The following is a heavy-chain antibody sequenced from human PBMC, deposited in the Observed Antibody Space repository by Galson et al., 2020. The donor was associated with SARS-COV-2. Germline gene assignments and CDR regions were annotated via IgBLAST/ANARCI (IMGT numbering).Heavy chain of an antibody. Sequence: GGSLRLSCSASGFNLNYAWVSWVRQAPGKGLEWVGRIKSKIDGETADYAAPVKGRFSISRDDSKSTVFLQMNSLESEDAALYYCTSYCSSASCYVELGDAFDVWGQGTRVTVSS. J-gene: IGHJ3*01. V-gene: IGHV3-15*01. D-gene: IGHD2-2*01. CDR2: IKSKIDGETA. CDR3: TSYCSSASCYVELGDAFDV. CDR1: GFNLNYAW.